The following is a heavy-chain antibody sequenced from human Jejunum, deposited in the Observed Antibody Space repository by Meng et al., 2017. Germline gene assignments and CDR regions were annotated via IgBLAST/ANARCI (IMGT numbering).Heavy chain of an antibody. D-gene: IGHD4-23*01. J-gene: IGHJ4*02. Sequence: EVQLVESGGGLVKAGGSLGLSCAASGFSFLSYTMNWVRQAPGKGLEWVSSISTGGIYTYYAASVKGRFTISRDNAKNSLYLQMNILRVEDTGVYYCARAPVGDYWGQGTLVTVSS. CDR2: ISTGGIYT. CDR3: ARAPVGDY. V-gene: IGHV3-21*06. CDR1: GFSFLSYT.